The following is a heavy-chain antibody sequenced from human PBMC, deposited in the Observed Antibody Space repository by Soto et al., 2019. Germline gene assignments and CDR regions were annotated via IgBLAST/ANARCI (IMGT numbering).Heavy chain of an antibody. V-gene: IGHV1-46*01. J-gene: IGHJ1*01. Sequence: HLAQSGPEVKRPGASVKISCKASGFTFTDWFMHWVRQAPGQGPEWMGIINTSGGNSIYSQKFQDRVTMTRDTSTSTLYVELSSLTSAETAVYYCAKEGAIPGEVDAWGQGTLVTVSS. CDR2: INTSGGNS. CDR1: GFTFTDWF. CDR3: AKEGAIPGEVDA. D-gene: IGHD3-16*01.